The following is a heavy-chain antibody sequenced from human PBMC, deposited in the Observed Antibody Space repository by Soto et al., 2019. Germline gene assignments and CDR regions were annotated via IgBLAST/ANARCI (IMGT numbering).Heavy chain of an antibody. V-gene: IGHV4-34*01. Sequence: QVQLQQWGAGPLRPLETLSLTCGVSGGSFSGYYLAWIRQSPGKGLEWLGEINARGSINYNPSLKSRVSISVDTSKNHYSLNLRSVTAADTAVYYCARESHDILTGPPWVWYFDLWGRGTLVTVSS. CDR2: INARGSI. CDR3: ARESHDILTGPPWVWYFDL. D-gene: IGHD3-9*01. CDR1: GGSFSGYY. J-gene: IGHJ2*01.